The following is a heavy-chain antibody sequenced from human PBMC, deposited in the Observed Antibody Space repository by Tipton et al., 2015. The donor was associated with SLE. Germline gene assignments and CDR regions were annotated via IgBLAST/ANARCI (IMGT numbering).Heavy chain of an antibody. D-gene: IGHD3-10*01. Sequence: SLRLSCAVSGGSISSSNWWSWVRQPPGKGLEWIGEIYHSGSTNYNPSLKSRVTISVDKSKNQFSLKLSSVTAADTAVYYCAREITMVRGVIIPIGAFDIWGQGTMVTVSS. V-gene: IGHV4-4*02. J-gene: IGHJ3*02. CDR1: GGSISSSNW. CDR2: IYHSGST. CDR3: AREITMVRGVIIPIGAFDI.